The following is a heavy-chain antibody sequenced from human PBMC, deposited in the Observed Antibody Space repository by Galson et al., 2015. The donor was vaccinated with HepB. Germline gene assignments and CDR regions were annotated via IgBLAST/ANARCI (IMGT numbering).Heavy chain of an antibody. J-gene: IGHJ6*02. V-gene: IGHV3-21*01. CDR1: GFTFSSYS. CDR2: ISSSSSYI. D-gene: IGHD3-10*01. Sequence: SLRLSCAASGFTFSSYSMNWVRQAPGKELEWVSSISSSSSYIYYADSVKGRFTISRDNAKNSLYLQMNSLRAEDTAVYYCARDGELTPYYYYYGMDVWGQGTTVTVSS. CDR3: ARDGELTPYYYYYGMDV.